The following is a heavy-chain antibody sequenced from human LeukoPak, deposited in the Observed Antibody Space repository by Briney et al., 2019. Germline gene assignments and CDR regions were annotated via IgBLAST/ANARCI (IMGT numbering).Heavy chain of an antibody. Sequence: ASVKVSCKVSGYTLTELSMHWVRQAPGKGLEWMGGFDPEDGETIYAQKFQGRVTMTEDTSTDTAYMELSSVRSEDTAVYYCATSFWSGYPSNWFDPWGQGTLVTVSS. CDR1: GYTLTELS. J-gene: IGHJ5*02. D-gene: IGHD3-3*01. CDR2: FDPEDGET. CDR3: ATSFWSGYPSNWFDP. V-gene: IGHV1-24*01.